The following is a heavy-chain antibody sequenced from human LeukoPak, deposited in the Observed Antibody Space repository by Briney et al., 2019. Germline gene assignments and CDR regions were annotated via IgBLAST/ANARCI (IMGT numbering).Heavy chain of an antibody. D-gene: IGHD3-22*01. J-gene: IGHJ4*02. V-gene: IGHV3-33*01. CDR2: IWHDGSYK. CDR3: ARVGDYENSGSQPFDY. Sequence: GGSLRLSCAASGFIFSSFDMHWVRQAPGKGLEWVAVIWHDGSYKYYVDSVKGRFIISRDNAKNTLYLQMNNLRVEDTAVYYCARVGDYENSGSQPFDYWGQGTLVTVSS. CDR1: GFIFSSFD.